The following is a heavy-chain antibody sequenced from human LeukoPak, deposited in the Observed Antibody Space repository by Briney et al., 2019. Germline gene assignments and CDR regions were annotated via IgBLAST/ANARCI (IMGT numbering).Heavy chain of an antibody. CDR2: ISYDGSNK. J-gene: IGHJ6*02. D-gene: IGHD3-3*01. CDR3: ARGDGWPTYYDFWSGYYNNYYGMDV. Sequence: HPGGSLRLSCAASGFTFSSYAMHWVRQTPGKGVEWVAVISYDGSNKYYADSVKGRFTISRDNSKSTLYLQMNSLKAEDTAVYYCARGDGWPTYYDFWSGYYNNYYGMDVWGQGTTVTVSS. V-gene: IGHV3-30-3*01. CDR1: GFTFSSYA.